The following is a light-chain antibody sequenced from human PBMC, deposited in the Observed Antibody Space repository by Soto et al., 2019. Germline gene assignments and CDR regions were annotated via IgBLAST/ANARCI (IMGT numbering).Light chain of an antibody. Sequence: IQLTQSPSSLSASVGDRVTITCRASQGISSYLAWYQQKPGKAPKLLIYAASTLQSGVPSRFRGSGSGTDFTLTISSLQPEDFATYYCQQLNSYLSITFSQGTRLEIK. V-gene: IGKV1-9*01. J-gene: IGKJ5*01. CDR1: QGISSY. CDR3: QQLNSYLSIT. CDR2: AAS.